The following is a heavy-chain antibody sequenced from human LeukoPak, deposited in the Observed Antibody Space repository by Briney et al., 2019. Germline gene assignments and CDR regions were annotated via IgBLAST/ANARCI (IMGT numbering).Heavy chain of an antibody. CDR1: GFTFSSYV. V-gene: IGHV3-23*01. CDR3: AHPTEYSSSWYGNWFDP. CDR2: ISGSGGST. D-gene: IGHD6-13*01. Sequence: GGSLRLSCVASGFTFSSYVMSWVRQAPGKGLEWVSAISGSGGSTYYADSLKGRFTISRDNSKNTLYLQMNSLRAEDTAVYYCAHPTEYSSSWYGNWFDPWGQGTLVTVSS. J-gene: IGHJ5*02.